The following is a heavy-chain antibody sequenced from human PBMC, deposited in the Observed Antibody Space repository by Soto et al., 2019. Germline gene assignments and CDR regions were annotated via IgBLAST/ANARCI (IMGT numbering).Heavy chain of an antibody. D-gene: IGHD6-19*01. V-gene: IGHV3-33*01. CDR3: ARSLEAVAGTPPIDY. J-gene: IGHJ4*02. Sequence: QVQLVESGGGVVQPGRSLRLSCAASGFTFSNYGMHWVRQAPGKGLEWVTVIWYDGSYKYYADSVKGRFTISRDNSKNTLYLQMNSLRAEDTAVYYCARSLEAVAGTPPIDYWGQGTLVTVSS. CDR2: IWYDGSYK. CDR1: GFTFSNYG.